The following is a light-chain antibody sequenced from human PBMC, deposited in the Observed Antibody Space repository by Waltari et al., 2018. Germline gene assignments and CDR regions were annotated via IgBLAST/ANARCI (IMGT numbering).Light chain of an antibody. Sequence: DIVMTQYPLSLPVTAGEPASLPCRSSKSLLHSNGYTSLSCYLQKAGQSPQLLIYLVSKRASGVPDRFSGSGSGTDFTLKISRVEADDVGVYYCMQTLQSRTLGQGTKVEI. CDR2: LVS. CDR3: MQTLQSRT. CDR1: KSLLHSNGYTS. V-gene: IGKV2-28*01. J-gene: IGKJ1*01.